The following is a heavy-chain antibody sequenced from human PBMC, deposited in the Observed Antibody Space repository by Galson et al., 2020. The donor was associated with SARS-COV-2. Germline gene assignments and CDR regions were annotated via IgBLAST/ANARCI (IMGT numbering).Heavy chain of an antibody. CDR3: ARDSGGYLDY. V-gene: IGHV3-30*04. D-gene: IGHD3-10*01. J-gene: IGHJ4*02. CDR2: ISYDGRNK. CDR1: GFTFSSYA. Sequence: QLGESLKISCAASGFTFSSYAMHWVRQAPGKGLEWVAVISYDGRNKYYADSVKGRFTISRDNSKNTLYLQMNSLRAEDTAVYYCARDSGGYLDYWGQGTLVTVSS.